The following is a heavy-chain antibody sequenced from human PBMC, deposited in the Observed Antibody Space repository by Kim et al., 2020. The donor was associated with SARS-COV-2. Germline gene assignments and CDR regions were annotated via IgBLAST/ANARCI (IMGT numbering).Heavy chain of an antibody. CDR2: IYSGGSP. CDR3: ARGPRVYGYLDGAFDI. D-gene: IGHD5-12*01. V-gene: IGHV3-53*04. CDR1: GFTVSSNY. J-gene: IGHJ3*02. Sequence: GGSLRLSCAASGFTVSSNYMSWVRQAPGKGLEWVAVIYSGGSPYYADSAKGRFTISRHNSNNTLYLQLNSLRAVDTAVYYCARGPRVYGYLDGAFDI.